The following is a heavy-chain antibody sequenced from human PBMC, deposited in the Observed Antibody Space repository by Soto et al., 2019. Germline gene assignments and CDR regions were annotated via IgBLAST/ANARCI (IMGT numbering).Heavy chain of an antibody. D-gene: IGHD6-13*01. V-gene: IGHV1-69*13. CDR2: IIPIFGTA. CDR3: ATWVPHQHIAAAVGRYYYYYYGMDV. J-gene: IGHJ6*02. CDR1: GGTFSSYA. Sequence: SVKVSCKASGGTFSSYAISWVRQAPGQGLEWMGGIIPIFGTANYAQKFQGRVTITADESTSTAYMELSSLRSEDTAVYYCATWVPHQHIAAAVGRYYYYYYGMDVWGQGTTVTVSS.